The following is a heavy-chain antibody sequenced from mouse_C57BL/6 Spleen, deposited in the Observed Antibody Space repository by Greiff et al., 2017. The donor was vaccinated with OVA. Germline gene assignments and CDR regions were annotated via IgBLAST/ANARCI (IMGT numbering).Heavy chain of an antibody. D-gene: IGHD2-4*01. CDR2: FYPGSGSI. V-gene: IGHV1-62-2*01. CDR3: ARHEEVGYDYAGSWFAY. Sequence: VQLQQSGAELVKPGASVKLSCKASGYTFTEYTIHWVKQRSGQGLEWIGWFYPGSGSIKYNEKFKDKASLTADKSSSTVYMELSRLTSEDSAVYFCARHEEVGYDYAGSWFAYWGQGTLVTVSA. J-gene: IGHJ3*01. CDR1: GYTFTEYT.